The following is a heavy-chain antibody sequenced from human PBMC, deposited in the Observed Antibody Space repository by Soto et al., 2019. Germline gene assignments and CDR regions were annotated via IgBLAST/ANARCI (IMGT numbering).Heavy chain of an antibody. J-gene: IGHJ4*02. CDR3: ARAEVVTAFFDY. Sequence: QVQLQESGPGLVKPSQTLSLTCTVSGDSISSGGYYWSWIRQHPGKGLEWIGYIYHSGSTYYNPSLKSRXXIXVXXSKNQFSLKLSSVTAADTAVYYCARAEVVTAFFDYWGQGTLVTVSS. CDR2: IYHSGST. CDR1: GDSISSGGYY. D-gene: IGHD2-21*02. V-gene: IGHV4-31*03.